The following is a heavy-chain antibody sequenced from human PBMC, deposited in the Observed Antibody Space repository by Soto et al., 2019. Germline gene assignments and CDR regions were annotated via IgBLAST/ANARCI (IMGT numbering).Heavy chain of an antibody. CDR2: INHSGST. J-gene: IGHJ4*02. CDR3: AVRYCSSTSCSTLDS. V-gene: IGHV4-34*01. CDR1: GGSFSGYY. Sequence: LSETLSLTCVVSGGSFSGYYWNWIRQPPGKGLEWIGEINHSGSTNYNPSLKSRVTISVDTSKNQLSLRLSSVTAADTAMYYCAVRYCSSTSCSTLDSWGQGTLVTV. D-gene: IGHD2-2*01.